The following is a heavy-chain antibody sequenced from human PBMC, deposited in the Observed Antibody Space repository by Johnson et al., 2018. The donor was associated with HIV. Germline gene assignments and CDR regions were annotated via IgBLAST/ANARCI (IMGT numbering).Heavy chain of an antibody. CDR2: ISSSDSTI. Sequence: QVQLVESGGGLVKPGGSLRLSCAASGFTFSDYYMSWIRQAPGKGLEWVSYISSSDSTIYYADSVKGRFTISRDNAKNSLYLQMNSLRAEDTAVSYCARVSTGFTISGVVILPTGAFDIWGQGTLVTVSS. D-gene: IGHD3-3*01. J-gene: IGHJ3*02. V-gene: IGHV3-11*04. CDR3: ARVSTGFTISGVVILPTGAFDI. CDR1: GFTFSDYY.